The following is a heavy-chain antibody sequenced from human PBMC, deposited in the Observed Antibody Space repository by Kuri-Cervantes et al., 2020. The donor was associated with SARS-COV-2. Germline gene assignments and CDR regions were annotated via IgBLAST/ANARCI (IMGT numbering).Heavy chain of an antibody. CDR3: AIIPCRGGLTC. D-gene: IGHD3-16*01. V-gene: IGHV1-18*01. J-gene: IGHJ3*01. CDR2: ISAYNGNT. Sequence: ASVKVSFKSTGGTFSSAIISWVRQAPGQGLEWMGWISAYNGNTNYAQKLQGRVTITREPSTSTAYMELRSLRSDDTAVYYCAIIPCRGGLTCWGQGTMVTVSS. CDR1: GGTFSSAI.